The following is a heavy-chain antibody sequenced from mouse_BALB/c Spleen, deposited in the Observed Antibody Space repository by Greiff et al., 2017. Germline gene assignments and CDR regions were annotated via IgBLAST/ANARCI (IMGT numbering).Heavy chain of an antibody. Sequence: EVQLQQSGPELVKPGASVKLSCKASGYTFTDYYMNWVKQSHGNSLEWIGLVHPNNGGTSYNQKFKGKATLTVDKSSSTAYMELRSLTSEDSAVSDVSIRIHYDATGYFDYWGEGTTRTVSS. CDR3: SIRIHYDATGYFDY. V-gene: IGHV1-34*02. D-gene: IGHD1-2*01. CDR2: VHPNNGGT. J-gene: IGHJ2*01. CDR1: GYTFTDYY.